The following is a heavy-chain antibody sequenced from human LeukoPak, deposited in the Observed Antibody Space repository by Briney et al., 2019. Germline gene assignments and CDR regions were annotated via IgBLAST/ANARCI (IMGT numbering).Heavy chain of an antibody. D-gene: IGHD3-10*01. CDR1: GFTFSSYA. Sequence: HPGGSLRLSCAASGFTFSSYAMNWVRQAPGKGLEWVSGISESGAKTYYADSVKGRFTISRDNSRTTLYFQMNNLRAEDTAVYYCARKSWSHGDAFDIWGQGTVVTVSS. CDR2: ISESGAKT. J-gene: IGHJ3*02. CDR3: ARKSWSHGDAFDI. V-gene: IGHV3-23*01.